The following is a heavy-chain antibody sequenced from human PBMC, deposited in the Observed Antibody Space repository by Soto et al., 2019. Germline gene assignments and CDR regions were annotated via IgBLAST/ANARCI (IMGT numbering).Heavy chain of an antibody. CDR3: ARDSYSSSALLDY. Sequence: SETLSLTCTVSGGSISSYYWSWIRQPPGKGLEWIGYIYYSGSTNYNPSLKSRVTISVDTSKNQFSLKLSSVTAADTAVYYCARDSYSSSALLDYWGQGTLVTGS. CDR2: IYYSGST. CDR1: GGSISSYY. D-gene: IGHD6-13*01. V-gene: IGHV4-59*01. J-gene: IGHJ4*02.